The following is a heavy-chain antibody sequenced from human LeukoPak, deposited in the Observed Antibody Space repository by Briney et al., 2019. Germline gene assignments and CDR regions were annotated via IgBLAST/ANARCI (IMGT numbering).Heavy chain of an antibody. Sequence: GGSLRLSCAASAFTFNNYALTWVRQAPGKGLEWVSTITGSGDTTYYADPVKGRLTISRDNSKDTLYLQMNSLRAEDTAIYYCARAWAPTEDYFDYWGQGTLVTVSS. CDR2: ITGSGDTT. V-gene: IGHV3-23*01. J-gene: IGHJ4*02. CDR3: ARAWAPTEDYFDY. CDR1: AFTFNNYA. D-gene: IGHD1-1*01.